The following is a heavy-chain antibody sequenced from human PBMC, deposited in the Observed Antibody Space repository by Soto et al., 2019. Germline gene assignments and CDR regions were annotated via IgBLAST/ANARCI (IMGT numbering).Heavy chain of an antibody. D-gene: IGHD6-13*01. CDR3: ARDPIAAAGTSFDY. Sequence: KFQGRVTITRDTSASTAYMELSSLRSEDTAVYYCARDPIAAAGTSFDYWGQGTLFTVSS. V-gene: IGHV1-3*01. J-gene: IGHJ4*02.